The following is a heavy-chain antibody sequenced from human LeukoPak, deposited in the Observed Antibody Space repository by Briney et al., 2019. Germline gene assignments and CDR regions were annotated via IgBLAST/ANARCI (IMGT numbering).Heavy chain of an antibody. D-gene: IGHD3-22*01. CDR2: INHSGST. CDR1: GGSFSGYY. V-gene: IGHV4-34*01. CDR3: ARGGRYYDSSGYIYYYYYYYMDV. J-gene: IGHJ6*03. Sequence: EPSETLSLTCAVYGGSFSGYYWSWIRQPPGKGLEWIGEINHSGSTNYNPSLKSRVTISVDTSKNQFSLKLSSVTAADTAVYYCARGGRYYDSSGYIYYYYYYYMDVWGKGTTVTVSS.